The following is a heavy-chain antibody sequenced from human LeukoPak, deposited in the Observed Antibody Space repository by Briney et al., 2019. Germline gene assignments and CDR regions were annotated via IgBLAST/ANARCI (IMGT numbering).Heavy chain of an antibody. CDR3: ARGLHYVDV. D-gene: IGHD3-10*01. V-gene: IGHV4-39*02. CDR1: GGSFTGISNY. Sequence: SETLSLICTVSGGSFTGISNYWTWLRQPPGKELEWIGKIYKTGHADYNPSLKSRVTLSVDTTNNQFSLRLTSVTAADTAVYYCARGLHYVDVWGKGITVSVSS. CDR2: IYKTGHA. J-gene: IGHJ6*04.